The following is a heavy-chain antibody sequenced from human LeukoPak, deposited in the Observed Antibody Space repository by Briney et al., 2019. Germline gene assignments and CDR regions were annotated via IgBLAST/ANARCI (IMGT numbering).Heavy chain of an antibody. V-gene: IGHV3-64D*06. CDR3: VKGTTYRSGRPDY. D-gene: IGHD6-19*01. CDR1: GFTFSSYA. Sequence: GGSLRPSCSASGFTFSSYAMYWVRQAQGKGLEYVSVISSNGGSTYHSDSVKGRFTVSRDNSKNTLYLQMSSLRAEDTAVYYCVKGTTYRSGRPDYWGQGNLVTVSS. J-gene: IGHJ4*02. CDR2: ISSNGGST.